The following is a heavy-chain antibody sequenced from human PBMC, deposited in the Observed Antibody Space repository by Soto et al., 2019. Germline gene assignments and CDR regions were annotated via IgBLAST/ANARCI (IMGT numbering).Heavy chain of an antibody. CDR3: AAKGTVTHRYYYGMDV. CDR1: GGTFSSYA. J-gene: IGHJ6*02. D-gene: IGHD4-17*01. V-gene: IGHV1-69*12. Sequence: QVQLVQSGAEVKKPGSSVKVSCKASGGTFSSYAISWVRQAPGQGLEWMGGIIPIFGTANYAQKFQGRVTITADEPTSTAYMELSSLRSDDTAVYYCAAKGTVTHRYYYGMDVWGQGTTVTVSS. CDR2: IIPIFGTA.